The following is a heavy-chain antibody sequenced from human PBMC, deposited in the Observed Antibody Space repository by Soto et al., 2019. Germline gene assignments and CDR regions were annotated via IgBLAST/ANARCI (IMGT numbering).Heavy chain of an antibody. CDR3: ARAPIKNDILPGYYFDY. V-gene: IGHV4-34*01. CDR2: INHSGST. CDR1: GGSFSGYY. D-gene: IGHD3-9*01. Sequence: SETLSLTCAVYGGSFSGYYWSWIRQPPGKGLEWIGEINHSGSTNYNPSLKSRVTISVDTSKNQFSLKLSSVTAADTAVHYCARAPIKNDILPGYYFDYWGQGTLVTVSS. J-gene: IGHJ4*02.